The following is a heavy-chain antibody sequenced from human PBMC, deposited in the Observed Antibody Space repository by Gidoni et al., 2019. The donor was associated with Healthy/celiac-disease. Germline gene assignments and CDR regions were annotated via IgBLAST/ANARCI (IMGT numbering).Heavy chain of an antibody. CDR1: GGSISSSSYY. J-gene: IGHJ6*02. D-gene: IGHD3-10*01. CDR3: ARHRYGSGMGGMDV. Sequence: QLQLQESGPGLVKPSETLSLTCTVSGGSISSSSYYWGWIRQPPGKGLEWIGSIYYSGSTYYNPSLKSRVTISVDTSKNQFSLKLSSVTAADTAVYYCARHRYGSGMGGMDVWGQGTTVTSP. V-gene: IGHV4-39*01. CDR2: IYYSGST.